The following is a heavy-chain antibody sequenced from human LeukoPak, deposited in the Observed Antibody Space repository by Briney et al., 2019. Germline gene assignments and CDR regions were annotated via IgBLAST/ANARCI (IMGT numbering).Heavy chain of an antibody. CDR1: GYTFTSYG. CDR2: INPTGGST. D-gene: IGHD6-6*01. V-gene: IGHV1-46*01. J-gene: IGHJ4*02. Sequence: ASVKVSCKASGYTFTSYGISWVRQAPGQGLEWMGIINPTGGSTTYAQKFQGRVTMTRDTSTSTVYMELSSLRSDDTAVYYCARTAARRFDYWGQGTLVTVSS. CDR3: ARTAARRFDY.